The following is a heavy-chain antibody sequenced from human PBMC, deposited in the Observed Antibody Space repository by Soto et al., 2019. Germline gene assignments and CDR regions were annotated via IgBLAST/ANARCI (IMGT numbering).Heavy chain of an antibody. J-gene: IGHJ5*02. D-gene: IGHD3-22*01. CDR2: IYYNGTTD. CDR3: ARDRGSSGWCDH. V-gene: IGHV3-33*01. CDR1: GFIFNSYG. Sequence: QVQLVESGGGVVQPGGSLRLPCAASGFIFNSYGMHWVRQAPGKGLEWVSFIYYNGTTDYYADSVKGRFTISRDNSKNTLYMQMNSLRVEDSAIYYCARDRGSSGWCDHWGQGTLVTVSS.